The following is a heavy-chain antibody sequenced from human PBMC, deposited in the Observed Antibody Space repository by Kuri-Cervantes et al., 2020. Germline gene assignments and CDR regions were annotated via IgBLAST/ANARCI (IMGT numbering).Heavy chain of an antibody. CDR1: GGTLSSYA. J-gene: IGHJ4*02. CDR2: IIPIFGTA. D-gene: IGHD6-19*01. CDR3: AISEGHAGSGFPLLSY. Sequence: SVKVSCKASGGTLSSYAISWVRQAPGQGLEWMGGIIPIFGTANYAQKLQGRVTMTTDTSTSTAYMELRSLRSDDTAVYYCAISEGHAGSGFPLLSYWGQGTLVTVSS. V-gene: IGHV1-69*05.